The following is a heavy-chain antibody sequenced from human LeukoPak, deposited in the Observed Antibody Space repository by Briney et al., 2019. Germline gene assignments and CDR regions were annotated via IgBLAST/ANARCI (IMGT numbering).Heavy chain of an antibody. J-gene: IGHJ3*02. D-gene: IGHD1-20*01. CDR3: ARGHGYNWNVDAFDI. V-gene: IGHV4-39*07. Sequence: PSETLSLTCTVSGGSISSSSYYWGWIRQPPGKGLEWIGSISYTGSTYYNPSLKSRVTISADTSKNQFSLKLSSVTAADTAVYYCARGHGYNWNVDAFDIWGQGTMVTVSS. CDR1: GGSISSSSYY. CDR2: ISYTGST.